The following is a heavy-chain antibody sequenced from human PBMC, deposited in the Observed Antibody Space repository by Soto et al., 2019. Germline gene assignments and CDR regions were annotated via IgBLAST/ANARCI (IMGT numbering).Heavy chain of an antibody. D-gene: IGHD4-17*01. Sequence: QPGGSLRLSCAASGFTFSSYAMHWVRQAPGKGLEWVAVISYDGSNKYYADSVKGRFTISRDNSKNTLYLQMNSLRAEDTAVYYCARDPFGDYCMDYWGQGTLVTVSS. CDR2: ISYDGSNK. V-gene: IGHV3-30-3*01. CDR3: ARDPFGDYCMDY. CDR1: GFTFSSYA. J-gene: IGHJ4*02.